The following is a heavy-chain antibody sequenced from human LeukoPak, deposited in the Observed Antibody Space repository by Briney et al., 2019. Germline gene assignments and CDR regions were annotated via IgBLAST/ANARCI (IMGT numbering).Heavy chain of an antibody. J-gene: IGHJ4*02. D-gene: IGHD1-14*01. CDR3: ARSRNNHFDY. CDR2: INPDSGVT. Sequence: ASVKVSCKASVYTFTGYYMHWVRQAPGQGLEWMGWINPDSGVTHYAQSFQGRVTMTRDTSISTAYMELSRLRSDDTAVYYCARSRNNHFDYWGQGTLVTVSS. CDR1: VYTFTGYY. V-gene: IGHV1-2*02.